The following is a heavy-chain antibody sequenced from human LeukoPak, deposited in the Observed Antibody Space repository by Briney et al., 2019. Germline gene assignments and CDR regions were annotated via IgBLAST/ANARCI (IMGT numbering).Heavy chain of an antibody. V-gene: IGHV1-18*01. Sequence: ASVTVSFKASGYTFTSYGISWVRQAPGQGREWMGWISAYNGNTNYAQKLQGRVTMTTDTSTSTAYMELRSLRSDDAAVYYCARVPTVTTMREYYYYMDVWGKGTTVTVSS. CDR1: GYTFTSYG. CDR3: ARVPTVTTMREYYYYMDV. CDR2: ISAYNGNT. J-gene: IGHJ6*03. D-gene: IGHD4-17*01.